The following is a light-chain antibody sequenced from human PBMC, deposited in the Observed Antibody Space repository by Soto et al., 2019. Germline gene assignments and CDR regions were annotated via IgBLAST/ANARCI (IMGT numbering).Light chain of an antibody. V-gene: IGKV3-20*01. CDR3: QLYGNSPP. J-gene: IGKJ5*01. Sequence: IVLTQSPGTLSLSPGERTTLSCRASQSVSSSYLAWYQQKPGQAPRLLIYGASSRATGIPDRFSGSGSGTDFTLTISRLEPEDFAVYYCQLYGNSPPFGQGTRLEIK. CDR2: GAS. CDR1: QSVSSSY.